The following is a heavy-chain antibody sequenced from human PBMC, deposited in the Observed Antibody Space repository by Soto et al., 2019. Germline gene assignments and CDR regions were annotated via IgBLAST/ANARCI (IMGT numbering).Heavy chain of an antibody. CDR3: AKEYKAQYYDFWSGYYLGYYFDY. J-gene: IGHJ4*02. D-gene: IGHD3-3*01. V-gene: IGHV3-30*18. CDR1: GFTFSSYG. CDR2: ISYDGSNK. Sequence: QVQLVESGGGVVQPGRSLSLSCAASGFTFSSYGMHWVRQAPGKGLEWVAVISYDGSNKYYADSVKGRFTISRDNSKNTLYLQMNSLRAEDTAVYYCAKEYKAQYYDFWSGYYLGYYFDYWGQGTLVTVSS.